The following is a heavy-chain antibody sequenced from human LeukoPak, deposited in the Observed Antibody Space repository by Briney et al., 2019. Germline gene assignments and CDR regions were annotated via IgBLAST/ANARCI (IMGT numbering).Heavy chain of an antibody. V-gene: IGHV1-69*13. D-gene: IGHD3-3*01. J-gene: IGHJ4*02. CDR3: ARDRNDFWSGSRFGY. CDR2: LIPIFGTA. Sequence: SVKVSCKASGGTFSSYAISWVRQAPGQGLEWMGGLIPIFGTANYAQKFQGRVTITADESTSTAYMELSSLRSENTAVYYCARDRNDFWSGSRFGYWGQGTLVTVSS. CDR1: GGTFSSYA.